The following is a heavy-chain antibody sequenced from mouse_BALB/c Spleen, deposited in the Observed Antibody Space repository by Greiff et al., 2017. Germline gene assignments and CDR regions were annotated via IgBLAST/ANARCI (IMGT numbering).Heavy chain of an antibody. CDR1: GFTFSSFG. J-gene: IGHJ3*01. D-gene: IGHD2-3*01. Sequence: EVQLVESGGGLVQPGGSRKLSCAASGFTFSSFGMHWVRQAPEKGLEWVAYISSGSSTIYYADTVKGRFTISRDNPKNTLFLQMTSLRSEDTAMYYCARSSDGYYPSFAYWGQGTLVTVSA. CDR3: ARSSDGYYPSFAY. CDR2: ISSGSSTI. V-gene: IGHV5-17*02.